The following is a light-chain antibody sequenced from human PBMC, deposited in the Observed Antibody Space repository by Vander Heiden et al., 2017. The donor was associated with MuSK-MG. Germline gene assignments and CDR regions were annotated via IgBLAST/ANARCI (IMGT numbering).Light chain of an antibody. CDR3: QQDGNLPNT. CDR2: DAS. Sequence: EIVLTQSPGTLSLSPGDRATLSCRASQSVSSNSLAWYQQKPGQAPRLLIYDASSRSTHIPDRSHGSASGTDFTLIISRLEAEDFAVYCCQQDGNLPNTFGDGTKVXI. V-gene: IGKV3-20*01. J-gene: IGKJ3*01. CDR1: QSVSSNS.